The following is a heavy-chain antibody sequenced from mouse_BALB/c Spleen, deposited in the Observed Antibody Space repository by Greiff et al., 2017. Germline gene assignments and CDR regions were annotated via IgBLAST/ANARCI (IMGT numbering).Heavy chain of an antibody. CDR2: IWGDGST. CDR3: AREYYGSSYAWFAY. D-gene: IGHD1-1*01. CDR1: GFSLTGYG. V-gene: IGHV2-6-7*01. Sequence: QVQLKESGPGLVAPSQSLSITCTVSGFSLTGYGVNWVRQPPGKGLEWLGMIWGDGSTDYNSALKSRLSISKDNSKSQVFLKMNSLQTDDTARYYCAREYYGSSYAWFAYWGQGTLVTVSA. J-gene: IGHJ3*01.